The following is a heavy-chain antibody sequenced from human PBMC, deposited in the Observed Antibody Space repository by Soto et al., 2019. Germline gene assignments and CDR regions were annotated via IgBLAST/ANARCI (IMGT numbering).Heavy chain of an antibody. Sequence: QVQLVQSRGEVKKPGASVKVSCKTSGYSFTTYGISWVRQAPGQGLEWMGWISGYNGNTNYAQKLKGRLTMTTDTSTRTAYIELRSLTSDDTAVYYWAREGPAPYYYYGMDVWGQGSTVTVSS. V-gene: IGHV1-18*01. J-gene: IGHJ6*02. CDR2: ISGYNGNT. CDR3: AREGPAPYYYYGMDV. CDR1: GYSFTTYG.